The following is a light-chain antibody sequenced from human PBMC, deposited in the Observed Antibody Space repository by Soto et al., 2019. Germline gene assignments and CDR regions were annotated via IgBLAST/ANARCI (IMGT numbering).Light chain of an antibody. V-gene: IGLV2-14*01. Sequence: QSALTQPASVSGSPGQSITISCTGTSSDVGGYNYVSWYQQHPGKAPKLMIYDVSNRPSGVSNRFSGSKSGNTASLTISGFQAEDEADYYCSSYTISSSYVFGTGTKLTVL. J-gene: IGLJ1*01. CDR2: DVS. CDR1: SSDVGGYNY. CDR3: SSYTISSSYV.